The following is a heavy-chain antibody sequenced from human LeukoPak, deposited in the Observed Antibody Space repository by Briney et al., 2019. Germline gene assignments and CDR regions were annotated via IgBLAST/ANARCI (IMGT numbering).Heavy chain of an antibody. D-gene: IGHD3-22*01. V-gene: IGHV3-23*01. CDR2: ISSGGTGT. CDR3: AKVRQCAGSSGSDYYYVMYV. Sequence: GGSLRLSCAASGFTFSSYVMLWVRPAPGKGLEWVSVISSGGTGTDYADSVKGRLTISRDNYKNTLYLNMNSLRAPDPAVYWCAKVRQCAGSSGSDYYYVMYVWGQGTTVSVSS. CDR1: GFTFSSYV. J-gene: IGHJ6*02.